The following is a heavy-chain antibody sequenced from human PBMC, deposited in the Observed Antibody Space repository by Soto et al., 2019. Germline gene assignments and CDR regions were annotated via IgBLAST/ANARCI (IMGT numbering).Heavy chain of an antibody. V-gene: IGHV4-30-2*01. CDR2: IYHSGST. D-gene: IGHD4-17*01. Sequence: QLQLQESGSGLVKPSQTLSLTCAVSGGSISSGGYSCNWIRQPPGKGLEWIGYIYHSGSTYYNPSLESRVTISVYRSKNQFSLKLSSVTAADTAVYYCARGVTTVTTFDYWGQGTLVTVSS. CDR1: GGSISSGGYS. CDR3: ARGVTTVTTFDY. J-gene: IGHJ4*02.